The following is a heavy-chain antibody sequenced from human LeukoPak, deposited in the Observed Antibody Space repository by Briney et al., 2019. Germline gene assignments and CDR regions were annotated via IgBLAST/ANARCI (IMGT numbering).Heavy chain of an antibody. J-gene: IGHJ4*02. CDR3: VRGCSSTSCYPFDC. CDR1: GFTVSSNY. CDR2: IYSGGST. V-gene: IGHV3-53*01. Sequence: GGSLRLSCAASGFTVSSNYMSWVRQAPGKGLEWVSVIYSGGSTYYADSVKGRFTISRDNARNTLYMQMNSLRAEDTAVYYCVRGCSSTSCYPFDCWGQGTLVTVSS. D-gene: IGHD2-2*01.